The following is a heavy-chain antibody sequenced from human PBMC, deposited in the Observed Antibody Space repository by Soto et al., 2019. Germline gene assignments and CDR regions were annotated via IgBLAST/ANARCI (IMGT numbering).Heavy chain of an antibody. J-gene: IGHJ6*02. D-gene: IGHD6-19*01. CDR3: AREGVAGGTYYYYYYGMDV. CDR1: GGSFSGYY. Sequence: SETLSLTCAVYGGSFSGYYWSWIRPPPGKGLEWIGEINHSGSTNYNPSLKSRVTISVDTSKNQFSLKLSSVTAADTAVYYCAREGVAGGTYYYYYYGMDVWGQGTTVTVSS. CDR2: INHSGST. V-gene: IGHV4-34*01.